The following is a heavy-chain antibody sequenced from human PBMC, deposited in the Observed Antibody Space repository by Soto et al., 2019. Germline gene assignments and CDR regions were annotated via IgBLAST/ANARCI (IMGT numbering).Heavy chain of an antibody. J-gene: IGHJ4*02. CDR3: ARDALFVDNGLDH. CDR2: INDGSEE. CDR1: GFSFSAHG. Sequence: QVQLVESGGGVVRPGTSLRLSCAATGFSFSAHGMHWVRQAPGKGLEWLAVINDGSEEGYAESVRGRFTISRDNARNILYLQMDNLRAEDSALYYCARDALFVDNGLDHWGQGTLVTVSS. V-gene: IGHV3-33*01. D-gene: IGHD1-1*01.